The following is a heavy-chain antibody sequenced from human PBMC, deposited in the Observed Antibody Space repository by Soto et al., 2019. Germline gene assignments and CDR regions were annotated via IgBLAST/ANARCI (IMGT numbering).Heavy chain of an antibody. CDR3: ARRIDSSWDAAFDI. CDR2: IYYSGST. CDR1: GGSISSSSYY. V-gene: IGHV4-39*01. J-gene: IGHJ3*02. Sequence: LSLTCTVSGGSISSSSYYWGWIRQPPGKGLEWIGSIYYSGSTYYNPSLKSRVTISVDTSKNQFSLKLSSVTAADTAVYYCARRIDSSWDAAFDIWGQGTMLTISS. D-gene: IGHD6-13*01.